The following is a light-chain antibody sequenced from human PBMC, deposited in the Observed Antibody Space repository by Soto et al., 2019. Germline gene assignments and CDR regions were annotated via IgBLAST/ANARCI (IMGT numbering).Light chain of an antibody. Sequence: DFQMTQSPSSLSASVGDRVTITCRASQDISTFLNWYQQKPGKPPNLLIYAASNLLSGVSSRFSGSGSGTDFTLTISSLQPEDFATYYCQQSYSTPQITFGPGTKVDMK. CDR2: AAS. J-gene: IGKJ3*01. CDR1: QDISTF. CDR3: QQSYSTPQIT. V-gene: IGKV1-39*01.